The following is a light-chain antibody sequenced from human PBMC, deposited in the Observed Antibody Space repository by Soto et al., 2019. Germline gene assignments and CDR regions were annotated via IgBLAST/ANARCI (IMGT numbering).Light chain of an antibody. CDR2: DVI. CDR3: SSYTTSSTSV. J-gene: IGLJ1*01. CDR1: SREVGSFNY. Sequence: LNYPASVSGSPGQSITVPLPGTSREVGSFNYVSWYQNHPYKTPKLMIYDVINRPSGVSNRFSGSKSGNTASLTFSRLQAEDEADYYCSSYTTSSTSVFGTGTKVTVL. V-gene: IGLV2-14*03.